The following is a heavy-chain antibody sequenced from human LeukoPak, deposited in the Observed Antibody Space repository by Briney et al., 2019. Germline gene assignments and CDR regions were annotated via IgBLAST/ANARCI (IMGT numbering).Heavy chain of an antibody. CDR3: ARITTNGYFEY. CDR1: GFTFSRVS. V-gene: IGHV3-30*03. Sequence: PGGSLRLSCETSGFTFSRVSMHWVRQAPGKGLEWVALISRDGRRTFYADSVEGRFTISRDNAKNSLYLQMNSLRAEDTAVYFCARITTNGYFEYWGQGTLVTVSS. CDR2: ISRDGRRT. J-gene: IGHJ4*02. D-gene: IGHD1-1*01.